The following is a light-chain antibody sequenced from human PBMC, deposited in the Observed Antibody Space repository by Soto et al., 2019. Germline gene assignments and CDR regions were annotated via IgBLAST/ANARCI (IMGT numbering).Light chain of an antibody. CDR2: DVS. CDR3: SSYTSSSTRV. J-gene: IGLJ2*01. V-gene: IGLV2-14*01. Sequence: QSVLXQXXSVXXSPGXSXXXSXXGTXXXVGGYNYVSWYQQHPGKAPKLMIYDVSNRPSGVSNRFSGSKSGNTASLTISGLQAEDEADYYCSSYTSSSTRVFGGGTQLTVL. CDR1: XXXVGGYNY.